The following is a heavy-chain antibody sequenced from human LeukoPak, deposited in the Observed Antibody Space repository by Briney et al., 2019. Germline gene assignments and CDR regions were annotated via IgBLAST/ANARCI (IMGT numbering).Heavy chain of an antibody. CDR3: ARGGAFDI. D-gene: IGHD3-10*01. CDR1: GFTFDDYA. V-gene: IGHV3-53*01. Sequence: AGGSLRLSCAASGFTFDDYAMHWVRQAPGKGLEWVSIIHSDGKTYYSDSVKGRFTISRDNSKNTLYLQMNSLRTEDTAVYYCARGGAFDIWGQGTMVTVSS. J-gene: IGHJ3*02. CDR2: IHSDGKT.